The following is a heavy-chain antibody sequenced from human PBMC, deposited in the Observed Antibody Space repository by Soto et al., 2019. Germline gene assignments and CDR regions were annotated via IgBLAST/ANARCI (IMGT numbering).Heavy chain of an antibody. Sequence: PGGSLRLSCVASGFSFSNYNMNWVRQAPGKGLEWVSYITDSSDTVHYADSVRGRFTISRDNAESSLYLQMNSLRDEDTAVYVCARDFGHGYYLDYWGRGTLVTVSS. J-gene: IGHJ4*02. D-gene: IGHD3-3*01. CDR3: ARDFGHGYYLDY. CDR2: ITDSSDTV. V-gene: IGHV3-48*02. CDR1: GFSFSNYN.